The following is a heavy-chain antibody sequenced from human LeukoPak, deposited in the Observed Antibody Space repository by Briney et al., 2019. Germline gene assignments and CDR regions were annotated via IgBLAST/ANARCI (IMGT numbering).Heavy chain of an antibody. V-gene: IGHV4-59*01. CDR2: IYYSGST. CDR3: ASNYDSFAAHAFDI. J-gene: IGHJ3*02. Sequence: SETLSLTCTVSGGSISSYYWSWIRQPPGKGLEWIGYIYYSGSTNYNPSLKSRVAISVDTSKNQFSLKLSSVTAADTAVYYCASNYDSFAAHAFDIWGQGTMVTVSS. CDR1: GGSISSYY. D-gene: IGHD3-10*01.